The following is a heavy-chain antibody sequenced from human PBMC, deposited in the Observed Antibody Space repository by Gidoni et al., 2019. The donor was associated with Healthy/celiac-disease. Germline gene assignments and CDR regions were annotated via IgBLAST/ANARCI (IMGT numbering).Heavy chain of an antibody. J-gene: IGHJ5*02. CDR2: IDWDDDK. CDR1: GFSLSTSGMC. CDR3: ASTPYSSSWYYGFDP. D-gene: IGHD6-13*01. Sequence: QVTLRESGPALVKPTQTLTLTCPFSGFSLSTSGMCVSWIRQPPGKAMEWLARIDWDDDKYYTTSLKTRLTISKDTSKTQVVLTMTNMDPVDTATYYCASTPYSSSWYYGFDPWGQGTLITVSS. V-gene: IGHV2-70*15.